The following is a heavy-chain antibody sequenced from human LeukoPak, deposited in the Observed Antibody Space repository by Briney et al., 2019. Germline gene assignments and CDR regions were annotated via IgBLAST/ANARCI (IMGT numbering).Heavy chain of an antibody. D-gene: IGHD2-15*01. CDR2: ISGSGGTT. V-gene: IGHV3-23*01. CDR3: AKVIVVVVAAQGPFDY. Sequence: PGGSLRLSCAASGVTFSNYAMSWVRQAPGKGLEWVSAISGSGGTTYYADSVKGRFTISRDNSKNTLYLQMNSLRAEDTAVYYCAKVIVVVVAAQGPFDYWGQGTLVTVSS. J-gene: IGHJ4*02. CDR1: GVTFSNYA.